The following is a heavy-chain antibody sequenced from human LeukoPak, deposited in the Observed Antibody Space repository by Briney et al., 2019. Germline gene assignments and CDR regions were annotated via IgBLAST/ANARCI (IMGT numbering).Heavy chain of an antibody. D-gene: IGHD3-22*01. CDR2: INHSGST. CDR1: GGSFSGYY. J-gene: IGHJ1*01. Sequence: SETLSLTCAVYGGSFSGYYWSWIRQPPGKGLEWIGEINHSGSTNYNPSLKSRVTISVDTSKNQFSLKLSSVTAADTAVYYCARSSGYYFEYFHHWGQGTLVTVSS. CDR3: ARSSGYYFEYFHH. V-gene: IGHV4-34*01.